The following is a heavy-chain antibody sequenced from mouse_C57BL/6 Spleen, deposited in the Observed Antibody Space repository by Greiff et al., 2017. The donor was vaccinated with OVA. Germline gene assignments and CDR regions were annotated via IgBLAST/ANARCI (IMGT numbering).Heavy chain of an antibody. J-gene: IGHJ4*01. CDR1: GYAFSSSW. V-gene: IGHV1-82*01. Sequence: QVQLQQSGPELVKPGASVKISCKASGYAFSSSWMNWVKQRPGKGLEWIGRIYPGDGDTNYNEKFKGKATLTADKSSSTADMQLSSLTSEDSAVYFCAREGYGSSWNYAMDYWGQGTSVTVSS. CDR2: IYPGDGDT. CDR3: AREGYGSSWNYAMDY. D-gene: IGHD1-1*01.